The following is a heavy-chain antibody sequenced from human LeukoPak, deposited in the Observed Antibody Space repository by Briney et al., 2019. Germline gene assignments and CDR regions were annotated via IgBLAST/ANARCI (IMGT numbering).Heavy chain of an antibody. V-gene: IGHV4-34*01. CDR1: GGSFSGYY. J-gene: IGHJ4*02. Sequence: PSETLSLTCAAYGGSFSGYYWSWIRQPPGKGLEWIGEINDSGSTNYNAALKRRVTISVGTSTNKISLQLMSGLAADTTAYYYAGGLEQWHFDYWGQGTLVTVSS. CDR3: AGGLEQWHFDY. D-gene: IGHD6-19*01. CDR2: INDSGST.